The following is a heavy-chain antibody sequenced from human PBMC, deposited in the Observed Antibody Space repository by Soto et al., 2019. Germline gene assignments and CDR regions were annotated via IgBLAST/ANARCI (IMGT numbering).Heavy chain of an antibody. D-gene: IGHD3-22*01. V-gene: IGHV4-31*03. Sequence: PSETLSLTCTVSGGSISSGGYYWSWIRQHPGKGLEWIGYIYYSGSTYYNPSLKSRVTISVDTSKNQFSLKLSSVTAADTAVYYCAREAGYYDSSGYVDYWGQGTLVTVSS. CDR1: GGSISSGGYY. CDR2: IYYSGST. CDR3: AREAGYYDSSGYVDY. J-gene: IGHJ4*02.